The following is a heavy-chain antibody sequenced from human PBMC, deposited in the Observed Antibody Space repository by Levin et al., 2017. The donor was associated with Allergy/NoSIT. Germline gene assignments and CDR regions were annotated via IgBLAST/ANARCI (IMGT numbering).Heavy chain of an antibody. D-gene: IGHD3-3*01. CDR1: AFTFSDHY. V-gene: IGHV3-11*01. Sequence: AGGSLRLSCAASAFTFSDHYMSWIRQAPGKGLEWVSYISMSGNTIYYADSVKGRFTISRENGKNSLYLQMNSLRAEDTAVYYCARVSFGSGYYRSSYYFYFIDVWGKGTAVTVSS. J-gene: IGHJ6*03. CDR3: ARVSFGSGYYRSSYYFYFIDV. CDR2: ISMSGNTI.